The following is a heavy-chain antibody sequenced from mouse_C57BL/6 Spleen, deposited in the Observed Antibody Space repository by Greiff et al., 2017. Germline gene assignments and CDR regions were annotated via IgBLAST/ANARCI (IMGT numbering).Heavy chain of an antibody. D-gene: IGHD1-1*01. CDR1: GFNIKDYY. CDR3: ARRDYYGSSLFDY. V-gene: IGHV14-2*01. J-gene: IGHJ2*01. CDR2: IDPEDGET. Sequence: DVKLVESGAELVKPGASVKLSCTASGFNIKDYYMHWVKQRTEQGLEWIGRIDPEDGETKYAPKFQGKATITAEPSSNTAYLQLSSLTSEDTAVYYCARRDYYGSSLFDYWGQGTTLTVSS.